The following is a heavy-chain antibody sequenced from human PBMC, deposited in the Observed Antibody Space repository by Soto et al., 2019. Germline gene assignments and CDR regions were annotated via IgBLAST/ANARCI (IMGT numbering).Heavy chain of an antibody. CDR1: GYTFTSYG. J-gene: IGHJ4*02. CDR3: ARDLWWFGEFRPPVFDY. D-gene: IGHD3-10*01. Sequence: QVQLVQSGAEVKKPGASVTVSCKASGYTFTSYGISWVRQAPGQGLEWMGWSSAYNGNTNYAQKRQGRVTMSKDTAPSKAHMELRRLRPDDTDVYYCARDLWWFGEFRPPVFDYWGQGTLVTVSS. V-gene: IGHV1-18*01. CDR2: SSAYNGNT.